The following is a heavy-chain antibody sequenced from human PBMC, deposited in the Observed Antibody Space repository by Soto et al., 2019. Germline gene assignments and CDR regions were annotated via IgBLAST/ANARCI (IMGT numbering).Heavy chain of an antibody. CDR3: ARDMPRGTGGVNWFDP. D-gene: IGHD1-1*01. CDR2: IIPIFGTA. J-gene: IGHJ5*02. CDR1: GGTFSSYA. V-gene: IGHV1-69*06. Sequence: ASVKVSCKASGGTFSSYAISWVRQAPGQGLEWMGGIIPIFGTANYAQKFQGRVTITADKSTSTAYMELSSLRSEDTAVYYCARDMPRGTGGVNWFDPWGQGTLVTVSS.